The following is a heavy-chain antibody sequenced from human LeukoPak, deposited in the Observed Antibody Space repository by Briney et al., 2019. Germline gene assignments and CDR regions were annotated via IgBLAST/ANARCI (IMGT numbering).Heavy chain of an antibody. V-gene: IGHV5-51*01. CDR2: IYHWYSRP. D-gene: IGHD1-26*01. CDR1: GYSFTSYC. Sequence: GESLKICCKVSGYSFTSYCIGWVRQMRGKGLEWMGIIYHWYSRPTYGPSFQGQVTISVDKSINTAYLQWSSLQASDTAMYYCGMSGDRVPLQDDVFDVWGQGTMVTVST. J-gene: IGHJ3*01. CDR3: GMSGDRVPLQDDVFDV.